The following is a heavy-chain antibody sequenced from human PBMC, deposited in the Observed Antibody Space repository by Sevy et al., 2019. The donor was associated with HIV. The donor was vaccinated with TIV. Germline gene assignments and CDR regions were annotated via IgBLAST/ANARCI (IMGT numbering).Heavy chain of an antibody. CDR3: AAGYYDSSGYYPTFDY. CDR2: IVVGSGNT. D-gene: IGHD3-22*01. Sequence: ASVKVSCKASGFTFTSSAVQWVRQARGQRLEWIGWIVVGSGNTNYAQKFQERVTITRDMSTSTAYMELSSLRSEDMAVYYCAAGYYDSSGYYPTFDYWGQGTLVTVSS. CDR1: GFTFTSSA. V-gene: IGHV1-58*01. J-gene: IGHJ4*02.